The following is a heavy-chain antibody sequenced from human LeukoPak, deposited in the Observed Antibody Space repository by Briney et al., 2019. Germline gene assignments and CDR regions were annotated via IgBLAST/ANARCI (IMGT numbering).Heavy chain of an antibody. Sequence: ASVKVSCKASGYTFTSYAMNWVRQAPGQGLEWMGWISAYNGNTNYAQKLQGRVTMTTDTSTSTAYMELRSLRSDDTAVYYCARFSSSWYSGVDYWGQGTLVTVSS. CDR3: ARFSSSWYSGVDY. CDR1: GYTFTSYA. CDR2: ISAYNGNT. J-gene: IGHJ4*02. D-gene: IGHD6-13*01. V-gene: IGHV1-18*01.